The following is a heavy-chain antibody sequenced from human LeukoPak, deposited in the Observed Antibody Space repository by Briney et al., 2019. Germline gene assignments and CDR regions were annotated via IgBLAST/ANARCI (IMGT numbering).Heavy chain of an antibody. CDR1: GHTLTELS. CDR2: FDPEDGER. D-gene: IGHD6-13*01. V-gene: IGHV1-24*01. CDR3: ARARVGYSSSWYLDY. J-gene: IGHJ4*02. Sequence: ASVKVSCKVSGHTLTELSIHWVRQAPGKGLEWMGGFDPEDGERMYAQRFQGRVTMTRDTSISTAYMGLSRLRSDDTAVYYCARARVGYSSSWYLDYWGQGTLVTVSS.